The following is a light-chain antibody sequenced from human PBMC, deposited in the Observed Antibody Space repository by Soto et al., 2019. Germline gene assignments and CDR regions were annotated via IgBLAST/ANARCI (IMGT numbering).Light chain of an antibody. CDR3: CSYAGSSTVV. CDR1: SSDVGSYNL. J-gene: IGLJ2*01. V-gene: IGLV2-23*02. Sequence: QSALTQPASVSGSPGQSITISCTGTSSDVGSYNLVSWYQQHPGKVPKLMIYEVSKRPSGVSNRFSGSNSGNTASLTISGLQAEDEADYYCCSYAGSSTVVFGGGTKVTVL. CDR2: EVS.